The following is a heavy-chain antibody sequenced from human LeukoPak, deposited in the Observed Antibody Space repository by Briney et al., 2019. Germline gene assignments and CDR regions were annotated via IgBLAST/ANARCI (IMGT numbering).Heavy chain of an antibody. CDR1: GFTFSTSS. Sequence: GGSLRLSCAASGFTFSTSSMQWVRQAPGKGLEWLAVMSGDGNHYSYGDSVQGRLSISRDNSKNTLYLHMKSLRAEDTAVYYCARVLGYYGSGSGAFDIWGQGTMVTVSS. J-gene: IGHJ3*02. V-gene: IGHV3-30-3*01. D-gene: IGHD3-10*01. CDR2: MSGDGNHY. CDR3: ARVLGYYGSGSGAFDI.